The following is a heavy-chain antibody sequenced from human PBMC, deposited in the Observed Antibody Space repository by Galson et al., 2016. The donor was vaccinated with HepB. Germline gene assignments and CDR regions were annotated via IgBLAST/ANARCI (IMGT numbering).Heavy chain of an antibody. D-gene: IGHD4-17*01. CDR2: ISLNSGGP. J-gene: IGHJ4*02. V-gene: IGHV1-2*02. Sequence: SVKVSCKASGYTFSDYYIHWVRQAPGQGLEWLGWISLNSGGPVYAQDFQGRVTMTRDTSVRTAYMELSRLRSDDTAVYYCAGGPGTYGDYERFDYWGQGTLVTVSS. CDR3: AGGPGTYGDYERFDY. CDR1: GYTFSDYY.